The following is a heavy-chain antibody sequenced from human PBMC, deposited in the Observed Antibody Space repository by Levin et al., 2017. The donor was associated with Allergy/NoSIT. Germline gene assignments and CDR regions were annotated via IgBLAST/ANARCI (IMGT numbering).Heavy chain of an antibody. CDR3: AYLYGLRLDY. Sequence: SETLSLTCAVYGGSFSGYYWSWIRQPPGKGLEWIGEINHSGSTNYNPSLKSRVTISVDTSKNQFSLKLSSVTAADTAVYYCAYLYGLRLDYWGQGTLVTVSS. D-gene: IGHD5-12*01. J-gene: IGHJ4*02. V-gene: IGHV4-34*01. CDR1: GGSFSGYY. CDR2: INHSGST.